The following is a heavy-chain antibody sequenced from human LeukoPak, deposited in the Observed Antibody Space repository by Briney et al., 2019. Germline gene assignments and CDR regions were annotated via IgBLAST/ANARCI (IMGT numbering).Heavy chain of an antibody. CDR1: GYTFTGYY. Sequence: ASVKVSCKASGYTFTGYYMHWARQAPGQGLEWMGWINPNSGGTNYAQKFQGRVTMTRDTSISTAYMELSRLRSDDTAVYYCASSLYDFARFDPWGQGTLVTVSS. J-gene: IGHJ5*02. D-gene: IGHD3-3*01. CDR2: INPNSGGT. V-gene: IGHV1-2*02. CDR3: ASSLYDFARFDP.